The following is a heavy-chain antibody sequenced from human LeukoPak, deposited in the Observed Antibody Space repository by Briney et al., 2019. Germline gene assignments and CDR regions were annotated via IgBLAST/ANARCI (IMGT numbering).Heavy chain of an antibody. V-gene: IGHV3-30*18. CDR3: AKDPGGLGSSDGRWNWFDS. CDR1: GFTFGTYG. Sequence: PGGSLRLSCAASGFTFGTYGMHWVRQAPGKGLEWVAVVSHDGSNNYSANYVKGRFIISRDNSKNTLYLQMNSLRPEDTAVYYCAKDPGGLGSSDGRWNWFDSWGQGTLVTVSS. J-gene: IGHJ5*01. CDR2: VSHDGSNN. D-gene: IGHD5-24*01.